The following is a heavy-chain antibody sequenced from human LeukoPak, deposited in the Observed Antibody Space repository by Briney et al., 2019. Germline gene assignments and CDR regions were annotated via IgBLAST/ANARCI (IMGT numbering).Heavy chain of an antibody. Sequence: SETLSLTCAVYGGSFSGYYWGWIRPPPGKGLEWVGEINYSRSTNYNPSLKSRVTISVDTSKNQFSLKLSSVTAADTAVYYCARLRYFDWLLKQKKYYFDYWGQGTLVTVSS. V-gene: IGHV4-34*01. CDR1: GGSFSGYY. D-gene: IGHD3-9*01. J-gene: IGHJ4*02. CDR2: INYSRST. CDR3: ARLRYFDWLLKQKKYYFDY.